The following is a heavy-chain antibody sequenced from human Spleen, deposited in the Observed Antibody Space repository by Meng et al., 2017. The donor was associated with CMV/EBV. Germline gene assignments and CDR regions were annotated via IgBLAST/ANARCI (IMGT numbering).Heavy chain of an antibody. CDR2: ISGSGGST. CDR3: AKDRGSGTTYAEFDS. D-gene: IGHD1-26*01. V-gene: IGHV3-23*01. J-gene: IGHJ4*02. Sequence: GESLKISCAASGFTFSSYAMSWVRQAPGKGLEWVSAISGSGGSTYYADSVKGRFTISRDNSKNTLYLQMNSLRAEDTAVYYCAKDRGSGTTYAEFDSWGQGTLVTVSS. CDR1: GFTFSSYA.